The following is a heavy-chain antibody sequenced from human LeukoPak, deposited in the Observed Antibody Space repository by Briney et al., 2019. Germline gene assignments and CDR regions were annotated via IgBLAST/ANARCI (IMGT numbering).Heavy chain of an antibody. Sequence: ASVKVSCKASGYTFTGYYMHWVRQAPGQGLEWMGWINPNSGGTNYAQKFQGRVTMTRDTSISTAFMELSRLRSDDTAVYYCARDRVGSSDDLNWLDRWGQRTLVTV. CDR1: GYTFTGYY. CDR2: INPNSGGT. J-gene: IGHJ5*02. V-gene: IGHV1-2*02. D-gene: IGHD6-13*01. CDR3: ARDRVGSSDDLNWLDR.